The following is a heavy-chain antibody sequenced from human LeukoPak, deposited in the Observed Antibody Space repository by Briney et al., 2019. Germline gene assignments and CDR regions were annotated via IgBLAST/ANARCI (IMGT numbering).Heavy chain of an antibody. CDR3: AREIVVVPSAMGFDP. CDR2: INPSGGST. CDR1: GCSFTTYY. J-gene: IGHJ5*02. V-gene: IGHV1-46*01. Sequence: ASVKVSCKASGCSFTTYYIHWVRQAPGQGLEWKGVINPSGGSTSFAQKFQARLTMTRDTSTSTVYMELSGLSSEDTAVYYCAREIVVVPSAMGFDPWGQGTLVTVSS. D-gene: IGHD2-2*01.